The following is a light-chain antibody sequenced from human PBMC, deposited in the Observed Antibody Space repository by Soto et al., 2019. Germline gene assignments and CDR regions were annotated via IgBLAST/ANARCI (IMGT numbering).Light chain of an antibody. CDR1: QSVSSTY. Sequence: EIVLTQSPCTLSLSPGERATLSCRASQSVSSTYLAWYQQTPGQPPRLLIYGASSRATGIPDRFSGGGSGTDFTLTISRVEPEDFAVYYCQQCGSSPWTFGQGTKVEIK. CDR2: GAS. V-gene: IGKV3-20*01. CDR3: QQCGSSPWT. J-gene: IGKJ1*01.